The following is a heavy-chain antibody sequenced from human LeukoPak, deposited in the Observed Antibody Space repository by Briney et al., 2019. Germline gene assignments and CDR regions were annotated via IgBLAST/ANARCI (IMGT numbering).Heavy chain of an antibody. CDR2: IYHSGST. CDR3: ARISYSGGGGSLNWFDP. D-gene: IGHD3-10*01. Sequence: PSGTLSLTCAVSGGSISNITNSNWWSWVRQPPGKGLEWIGEIYHSGSTNYNPSLKSRVTISLDNSKNHFSLELTSVTAADTAVYYCARISYSGGGGSLNWFDPWGQGTLVTVSP. J-gene: IGHJ5*02. CDR1: GGSISNITNSNW. V-gene: IGHV4-4*02.